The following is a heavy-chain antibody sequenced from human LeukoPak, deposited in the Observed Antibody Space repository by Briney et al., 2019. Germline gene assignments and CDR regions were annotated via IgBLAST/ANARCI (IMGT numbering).Heavy chain of an antibody. CDR1: GGSISSSY. D-gene: IGHD3-22*01. CDR3: VRQSNGSGYHYDP. Sequence: PSETLSLTCTVSGGSISSSYWNWIRQPPGEGLEWIGFICNTGATSYNPSLKSRVTISVDTSKNQFSLRLSSVTAADTAVCYCVRQSNGSGYHYDPWGQGTLVTVSP. V-gene: IGHV4-59*08. CDR2: ICNTGAT. J-gene: IGHJ5*02.